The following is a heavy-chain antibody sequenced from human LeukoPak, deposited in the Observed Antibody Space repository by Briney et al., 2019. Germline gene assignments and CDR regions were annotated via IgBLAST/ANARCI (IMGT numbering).Heavy chain of an antibody. Sequence: GGSLRLSCAASGFTFSSYAMHWVRQAPGKGLENVSAISSNGGSTYYANSVKGRFTISRDNSKNTLYLQMGSLRAEDMAVYYCARGGRAAGFDYWGQGTLVTVSS. D-gene: IGHD6-13*01. V-gene: IGHV3-64*01. CDR3: ARGGRAAGFDY. CDR2: ISSNGGST. J-gene: IGHJ4*02. CDR1: GFTFSSYA.